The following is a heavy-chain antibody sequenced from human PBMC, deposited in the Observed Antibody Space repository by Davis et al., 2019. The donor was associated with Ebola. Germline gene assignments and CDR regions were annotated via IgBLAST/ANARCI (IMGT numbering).Heavy chain of an antibody. V-gene: IGHV3-30*02. Sequence: GESLKISCVVSGFTFSSYGMHWVRQAPGKGLEWVAFLRYDGNYEHYADSVKGRFTISRDNSKNTLYLQMNSLRAEDTAVYYCAKVVGYSSGWYKDYYYGMDVWGQGTTVTVSS. J-gene: IGHJ6*02. D-gene: IGHD6-19*01. CDR3: AKVVGYSSGWYKDYYYGMDV. CDR1: GFTFSSYG. CDR2: LRYDGNYE.